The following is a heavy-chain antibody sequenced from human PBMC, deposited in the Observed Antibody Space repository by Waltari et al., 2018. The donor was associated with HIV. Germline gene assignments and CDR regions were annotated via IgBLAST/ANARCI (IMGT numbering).Heavy chain of an antibody. CDR2: MSPNSGKT. Sequence: QVQLVQSGAEVKQPGASVRVSCKTSGYDFSTFDINWVRQAAGQGLEWMGWMSPNSGKTGYAQRCKGRVSMTRDTSIDTAYMELSSLTSHDTAVYYCAKSRPGAVFGDNWGQGTLVAVSS. V-gene: IGHV1-8*01. D-gene: IGHD3-3*01. CDR3: AKSRPGAVFGDN. J-gene: IGHJ4*02. CDR1: GYDFSTFD.